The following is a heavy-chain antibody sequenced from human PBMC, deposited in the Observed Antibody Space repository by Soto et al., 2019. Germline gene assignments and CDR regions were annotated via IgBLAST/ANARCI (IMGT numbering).Heavy chain of an antibody. CDR1: GGSISSSNW. CDR3: ARRWGEGRVDY. CDR2: IYHSGNT. D-gene: IGHD3-10*01. Sequence: QVQLQESGPGLVKPSGTLSLTCAVSGGSISSSNWWSWVRQPPGKGLEWIGEIYHSGNTNYIPSLKSRVTMAVDKSRNQFPLKLSSVTAADTAVYYCARRWGEGRVDYWGQGTLVTVSS. V-gene: IGHV4-4*02. J-gene: IGHJ4*02.